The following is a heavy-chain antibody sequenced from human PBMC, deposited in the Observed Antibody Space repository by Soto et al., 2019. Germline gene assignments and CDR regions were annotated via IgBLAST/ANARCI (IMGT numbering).Heavy chain of an antibody. D-gene: IGHD4-17*01. CDR1: GFTFSSYV. V-gene: IGHV3-23*01. CDR2: ITGSGGGT. CDR3: AKDPNGDYVGAFDT. J-gene: IGHJ3*02. Sequence: EVQLLASGGGLVQPGGSLRLSCAASGFTFSSYVLTWVRQGPGKGLEWVASITGSGGGTYYADSVKGRFTISRDNSKNTLFLQMSSLRADDTAVYYCAKDPNGDYVGAFDTWGQGTMVTVSS.